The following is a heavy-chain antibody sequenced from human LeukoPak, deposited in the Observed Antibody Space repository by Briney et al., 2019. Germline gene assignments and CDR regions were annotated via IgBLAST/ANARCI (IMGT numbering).Heavy chain of an antibody. J-gene: IGHJ5*02. V-gene: IGHV1-2*06. CDR3: ARYDPYYYDSSGS. D-gene: IGHD3-22*01. CDR2: INPNSGGT. CDR1: AYTFTGYY. Sequence: ASVKVSCKASAYTFTGYYMHWVRQAPGQGLEWLGRINPNSGGTNYAQKFQGRVTMTRDTSISTAYMELSRLRSDDTAVYYCARYDPYYYDSSGSWGQGTLVTVSS.